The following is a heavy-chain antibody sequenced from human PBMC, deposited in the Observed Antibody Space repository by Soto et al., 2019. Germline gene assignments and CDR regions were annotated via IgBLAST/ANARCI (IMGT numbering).Heavy chain of an antibody. Sequence: ASVKVSCKASGYTFTSYDINWVRQAPGQGLEWMGWISAYTGNTNYAQKLQGRVTMTTDTSTSTAYMELRSPRSDDTAVYYCAKSFFYDSSGYPTLFDYWGQGTLVTVSS. CDR1: GYTFTSYD. D-gene: IGHD3-22*01. V-gene: IGHV1-18*04. CDR3: AKSFFYDSSGYPTLFDY. CDR2: ISAYTGNT. J-gene: IGHJ4*02.